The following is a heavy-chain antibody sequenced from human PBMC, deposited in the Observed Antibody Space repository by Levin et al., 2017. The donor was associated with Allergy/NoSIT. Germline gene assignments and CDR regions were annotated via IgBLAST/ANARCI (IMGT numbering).Heavy chain of an antibody. J-gene: IGHJ4*02. V-gene: IGHV3-21*01. Sequence: LSLTCVASGFTFTTYTMNWVRQAPGRGLEWVSSISSTSDYIFYADAVRGRFTISRDNAKNSLFLQMISLRGDDTAVYYCARDNPPGDLTGTKSLGYWGQGTLVTVSS. CDR3: ARDNPPGDLTGTKSLGY. CDR1: GFTFTTYT. D-gene: IGHD1-7*01. CDR2: ISSTSDYI.